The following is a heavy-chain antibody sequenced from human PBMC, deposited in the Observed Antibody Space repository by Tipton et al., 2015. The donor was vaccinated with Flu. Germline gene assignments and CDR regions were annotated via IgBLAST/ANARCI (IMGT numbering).Heavy chain of an antibody. V-gene: IGHV3-30*01. J-gene: IGHJ4*02. CDR2: ISDDGSDK. D-gene: IGHD2-8*01. Sequence: QVQLVQSGGGLVQPGGSLRLSCAASGFTLSAYAMHWVRQAPDKGLEWVAVISDDGSDKVYADSVKGRFTISRDNYQNTVYLQMNSLRADDTAVYYCARGCRGRGPICYIRFDYWGQGTLVTVSS. CDR3: ARGCRGRGPICYIRFDY. CDR1: GFTLSAYA.